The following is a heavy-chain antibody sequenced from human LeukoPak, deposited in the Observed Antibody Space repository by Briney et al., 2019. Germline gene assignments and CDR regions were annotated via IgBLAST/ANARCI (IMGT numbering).Heavy chain of an antibody. J-gene: IGHJ6*02. V-gene: IGHV1-2*04. D-gene: IGHD3-3*01. Sequence: ASVKVSCKASGYTFTGYYMHWVRQAPGQGLEWMGWINPNSGGTNYAQKFQGWVTMTRDTSISTAYMELSRLRSDDTAVYYCAREEITIFGNGMDVWGQGTTVTVSS. CDR2: INPNSGGT. CDR3: AREEITIFGNGMDV. CDR1: GYTFTGYY.